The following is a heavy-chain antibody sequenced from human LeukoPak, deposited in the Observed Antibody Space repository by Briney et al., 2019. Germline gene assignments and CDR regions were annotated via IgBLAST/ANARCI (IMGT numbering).Heavy chain of an antibody. CDR3: ARDLSLLWFGELKGSGDY. J-gene: IGHJ4*02. D-gene: IGHD3-10*01. V-gene: IGHV1-2*02. CDR2: VNPNSGGT. Sequence: GASVKVSCKASGYTFTGYCMHWVRQAPGQGLEWMGWVNPNSGGTNYAQKFQGRVTMTRDTSISTAYMELSRLRSDDTAVYYCARDLSLLWFGELKGSGDYWGQGTLVTVSS. CDR1: GYTFTGYC.